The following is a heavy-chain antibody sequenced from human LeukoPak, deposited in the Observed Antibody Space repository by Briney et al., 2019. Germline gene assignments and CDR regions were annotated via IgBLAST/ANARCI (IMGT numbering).Heavy chain of an antibody. V-gene: IGHV3-48*01. CDR3: ARGSTYYDSSGQVPFDY. Sequence: GGSLRLSCAASGFTFSSYAMHWVRQAPGKGLEWVSYISSSSSTIYYADSVKGRFTISRDNAKNSLYLQMNSLRAEDTAVYYCARGSTYYDSSGQVPFDYWGQGTLVTVSS. CDR1: GFTFSSYA. D-gene: IGHD3-22*01. J-gene: IGHJ4*02. CDR2: ISSSSSTI.